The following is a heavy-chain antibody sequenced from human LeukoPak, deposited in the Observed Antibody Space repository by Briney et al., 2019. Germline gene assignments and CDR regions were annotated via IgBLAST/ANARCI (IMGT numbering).Heavy chain of an antibody. Sequence: ASVKVSCKASGYIFTDYFMHWVRQAPGQGLEWLGWINPNSGDTNYEQRFQGRVTVTRVTSITTAYMELSRLRSDDTAVYYCARTYCSSTSCYNAFDIWGQGTMVTVSS. D-gene: IGHD2-2*01. V-gene: IGHV1-2*02. CDR2: INPNSGDT. J-gene: IGHJ3*02. CDR1: GYIFTDYF. CDR3: ARTYCSSTSCYNAFDI.